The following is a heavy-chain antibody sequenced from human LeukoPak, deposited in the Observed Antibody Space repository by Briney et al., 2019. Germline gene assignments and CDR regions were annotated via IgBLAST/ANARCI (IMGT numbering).Heavy chain of an antibody. CDR1: EFTFSSYS. Sequence: GGSLRLSCEASEFTFSSYSMNWVRQAPGKGLEWVSYISSSSSTIYYAESVKGRFTISRDNAKNSLYLQMNSLRVEDTAVYYCARSRGNNGSYPLDYWGQGTLVTVSS. J-gene: IGHJ4*02. CDR2: ISSSSSTI. CDR3: ARSRGNNGSYPLDY. D-gene: IGHD1-26*01. V-gene: IGHV3-48*01.